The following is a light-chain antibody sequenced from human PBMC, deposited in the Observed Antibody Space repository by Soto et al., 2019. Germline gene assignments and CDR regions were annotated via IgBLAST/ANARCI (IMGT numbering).Light chain of an antibody. J-gene: IGLJ1*01. CDR2: ANN. V-gene: IGLV1-44*01. Sequence: QSVLTQPPAASGTPGQRVTISCSGSSSNIGSNTVNWYQQLPGTAPKLLIHANNQRPSGVPDRFSGSKSGTSASLAISWLQSEEADYYCAAWDDSVNGYVLGNGTKVTVL. CDR1: SSNIGSNT. CDR3: AAWDDSVNGYV.